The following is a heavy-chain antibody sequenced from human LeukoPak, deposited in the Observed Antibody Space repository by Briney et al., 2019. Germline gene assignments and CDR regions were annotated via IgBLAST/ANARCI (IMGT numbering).Heavy chain of an antibody. J-gene: IGHJ4*02. D-gene: IGHD3-10*01. V-gene: IGHV3-30*04. CDR2: ISYDGSNK. CDR1: GFTFSSYA. Sequence: QPGGSLRLSCAASGFTFSSYAMHWVRQAPGKGLEWVAVISYDGSNKYYADSVKGRFTISRDNSKNTMYVQMNSLRAEDTAVYYCAKDHFALLWFGEFVDYWGQGTLVSVSS. CDR3: AKDHFALLWFGEFVDY.